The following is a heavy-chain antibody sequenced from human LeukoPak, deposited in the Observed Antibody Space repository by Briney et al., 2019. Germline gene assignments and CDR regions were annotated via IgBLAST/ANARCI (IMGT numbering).Heavy chain of an antibody. CDR2: INHSGST. V-gene: IGHV4-34*01. J-gene: IGHJ3*02. CDR1: GGSFSGYY. CDR3: ARDLPKDSSGWYDLSAFDI. D-gene: IGHD6-19*01. Sequence: SETLSLTCAVYGGSFSGYYWSWIRQPPGKGLEWIGEINHSGSTNYNPSLKSRVTISVDTSKNQFSLQLNSVTPEDTAVYYCARDLPKDSSGWYDLSAFDIWGQGTMVTVSS.